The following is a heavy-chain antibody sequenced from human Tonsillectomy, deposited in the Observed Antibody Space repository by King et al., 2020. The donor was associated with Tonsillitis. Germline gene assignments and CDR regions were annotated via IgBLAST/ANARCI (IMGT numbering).Heavy chain of an antibody. Sequence: VQLVQSGAEVKKPGSSVKVSCKASVGTFSSYAISWVRQAPGQGLEWMGGIIPIFGTANYAQKFQGRVTITPDKSTRTAYMALSSRRSEDTAVYYCGSIAARQGAFDIWGQGTMVTVSS. V-gene: IGHV1-69*14. CDR3: GSIAARQGAFDI. CDR1: VGTFSSYA. D-gene: IGHD6-6*01. J-gene: IGHJ3*02. CDR2: IIPIFGTA.